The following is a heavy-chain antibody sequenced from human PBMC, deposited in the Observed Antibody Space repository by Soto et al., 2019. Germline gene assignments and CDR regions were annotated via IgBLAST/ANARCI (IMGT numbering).Heavy chain of an antibody. V-gene: IGHV3-30*18. CDR1: GFSFSSYG. Sequence: QVQLVESGGGVVQPGRSLRLSCAASGFSFSSYGMHWVRQAPGKGLEWVSMISYDGTDEYYADSVKGRFTIPRDTSKNAVYLQMNSLRPEDTAVYYCAKPASDWNDHFHYWGQGTLVTVSS. J-gene: IGHJ4*02. CDR3: AKPASDWNDHFHY. CDR2: ISYDGTDE. D-gene: IGHD1-1*01.